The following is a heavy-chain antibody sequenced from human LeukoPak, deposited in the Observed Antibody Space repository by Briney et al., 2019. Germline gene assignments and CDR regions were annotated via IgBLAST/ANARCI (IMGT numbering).Heavy chain of an antibody. CDR2: INHSGST. CDR1: GVSFSGYY. CDR3: ARARTRRGYSYEGAYYFDC. Sequence: SSETLSLTCAVYGVSFSGYYWSWIRQPPGKGLEWIGEINHSGSTNYNPSLKRRVTTSVDTTNKQFSVMLSSVTAADAACYSWARARTRRGYSYEGAYYFDCWGQGSLVTVSS. J-gene: IGHJ4*02. V-gene: IGHV4-34*01. D-gene: IGHD5-18*01.